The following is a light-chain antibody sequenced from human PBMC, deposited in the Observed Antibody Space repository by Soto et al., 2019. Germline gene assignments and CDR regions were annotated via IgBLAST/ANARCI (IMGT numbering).Light chain of an antibody. CDR2: QDS. V-gene: IGLV3-1*01. CDR3: QAWDSSTGV. J-gene: IGLJ1*01. Sequence: SYELTQPPSVSVSPGQTASITCSGDKWGDKYACWYQQKPGQSPVLVIYQDSKRPSGIPERFSGSNSGNPATLTISGTQAMDEADYYCQAWDSSTGVFGTGTKLTVL. CDR1: KWGDKY.